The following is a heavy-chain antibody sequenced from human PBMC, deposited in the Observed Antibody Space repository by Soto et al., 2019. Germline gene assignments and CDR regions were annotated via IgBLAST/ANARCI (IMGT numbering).Heavy chain of an antibody. CDR1: GDSITNYY. CDR3: ARYLTSYASGSSFNWFDP. Sequence: QVQLQESGPGLVKSSETLSLTCTVSGDSITNYYWSWIRQPPGKRLEWIGYIYHSGSTKYNLSLKIRVTISIDTSKKQFSLRQSYVTAVDTAVYYCARYLTSYASGSSFNWFDPGGQGTLFTVSS. CDR2: IYHSGST. V-gene: IGHV4-59*01. D-gene: IGHD3-10*01. J-gene: IGHJ5*02.